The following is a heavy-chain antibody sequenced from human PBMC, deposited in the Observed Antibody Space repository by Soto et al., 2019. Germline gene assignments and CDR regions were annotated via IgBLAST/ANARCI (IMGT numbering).Heavy chain of an antibody. CDR3: ARGLSSSWYGYYYYYYGMDV. CDR1: GFTFSDYY. CDR2: ISSSGSTI. V-gene: IGHV3-11*01. D-gene: IGHD6-13*01. Sequence: PGGSLRLSCAASGFTFSDYYMSWIRQAPGKGLEWVSYISSSGSTIYYADSVKGRFTISRDNAKNSLYLQMNSLRAEDTAVYYCARGLSSSWYGYYYYYYGMDVWGQGTTVTVSS. J-gene: IGHJ6*02.